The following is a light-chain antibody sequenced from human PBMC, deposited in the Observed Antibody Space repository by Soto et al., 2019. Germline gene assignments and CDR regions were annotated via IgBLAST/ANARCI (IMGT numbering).Light chain of an antibody. CDR1: QSVLYSSDNKNY. J-gene: IGKJ1*01. Sequence: DIVMTQSPDSLAVSLGERATINCKSSQSVLYSSDNKNYLAWYQQKPGQPPKLLIYWASTRESGVPDRFSGSGSGTDFTLTICSLQAEDVAVYYCQQYYSTPRTFGQGTKVEIK. CDR3: QQYYSTPRT. V-gene: IGKV4-1*01. CDR2: WAS.